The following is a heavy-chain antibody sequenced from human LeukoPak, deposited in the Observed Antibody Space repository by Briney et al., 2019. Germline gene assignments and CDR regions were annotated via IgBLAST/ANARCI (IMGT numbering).Heavy chain of an antibody. D-gene: IGHD3-22*01. Sequence: SETLSLTCAVYGGSFSGYYWSWIRQPPGKGLEWIGEINHSGSTNYNPSLKSRVTISVDTSKNQFSLKLSSVTAADTAVYYCARRRYYVASYYLDYWGQGTLVTVSS. CDR3: ARRRYYVASYYLDY. CDR2: INHSGST. CDR1: GGSFSGYY. V-gene: IGHV4-34*01. J-gene: IGHJ4*02.